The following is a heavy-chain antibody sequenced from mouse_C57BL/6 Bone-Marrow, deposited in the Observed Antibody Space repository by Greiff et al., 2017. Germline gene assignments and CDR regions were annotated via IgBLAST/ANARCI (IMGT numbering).Heavy chain of an antibody. D-gene: IGHD3-2*01. V-gene: IGHV1-52*01. Sequence: QVQLQQPGAELVRPGSSVKLSCKASGYTFTSYWMHWVKQRPIQGLEWIGNIDPSDSETHYNQKFKDKATLTVDKSSSTAYMQLSSLTSEDSAVYYCARLGGTARATTWFAYWGQGTVVTVSA. CDR1: GYTFTSYW. CDR2: IDPSDSET. J-gene: IGHJ3*01. CDR3: ARLGGTARATTWFAY.